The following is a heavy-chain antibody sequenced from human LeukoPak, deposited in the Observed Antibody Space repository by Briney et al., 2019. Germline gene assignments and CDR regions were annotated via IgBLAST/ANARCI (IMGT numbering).Heavy chain of an antibody. Sequence: SGPTLTNPTQTLTLTCTFSGFSLTTTGVGVGWIRHPPGQALEWDALIYWDGDKRYIPSLKNRPTITKDTSKNQVVMTMNNMDPVDTATYYCARGGGLFDYWGQGILVTVSS. CDR2: IYWDGDK. D-gene: IGHD3-16*01. J-gene: IGHJ4*02. CDR3: ARGGGLFDY. V-gene: IGHV2-5*02. CDR1: GFSLTTTGVG.